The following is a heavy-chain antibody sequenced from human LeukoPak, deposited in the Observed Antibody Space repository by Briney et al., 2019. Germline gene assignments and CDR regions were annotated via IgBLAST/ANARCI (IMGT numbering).Heavy chain of an antibody. CDR1: RFTFSSYA. D-gene: IGHD2-2*03. CDR3: AKDIGYCSSTSCYGGLDY. CDR2: ISGSGGST. Sequence: GGSLRLSCAASRFTFSSYAMSWVRQAPWKGLEWVSAISGSGGSTYYADSVKGRFTISRDNSKNTLYLQMNSLRAEDTAVYYCAKDIGYCSSTSCYGGLDYWGQGTLVTVSS. V-gene: IGHV3-23*01. J-gene: IGHJ4*02.